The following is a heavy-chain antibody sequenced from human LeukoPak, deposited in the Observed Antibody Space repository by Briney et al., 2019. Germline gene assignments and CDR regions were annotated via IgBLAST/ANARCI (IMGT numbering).Heavy chain of an antibody. CDR3: ARDSSSRVAPPYYYGMDV. CDR1: EFTVSSNY. Sequence: GGSLRLSCAASEFTVSSNYMSWVRQAPGKGLEWVSVIYSGGSTYYADSVKGRFTISRDNSKNTLYLQMNSLRAEDTAVYYCARDSSSRVAPPYYYGMDVWGQGTTVTVSS. J-gene: IGHJ6*02. V-gene: IGHV3-66*01. CDR2: IYSGGST. D-gene: IGHD2-21*01.